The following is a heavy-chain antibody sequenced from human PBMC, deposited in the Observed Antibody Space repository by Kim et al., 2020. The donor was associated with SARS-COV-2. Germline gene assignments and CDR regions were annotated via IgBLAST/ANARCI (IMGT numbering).Heavy chain of an antibody. J-gene: IGHJ6*02. CDR3: ARDLLSGGSYPQYPAHYYYGMDV. V-gene: IGHV3-74*01. D-gene: IGHD3-16*02. CDR2: INSDGSST. CDR1: GFTFSSYW. Sequence: GGSLRLSCAASGFTFSSYWMHWVRQAPGKGLVWVSRINSDGSSTSYADSVKGRFTISRDNAKNTLYLQMNSLRAEDTAVYYCARDLLSGGSYPQYPAHYYYGMDVWGQGTTVTVSS.